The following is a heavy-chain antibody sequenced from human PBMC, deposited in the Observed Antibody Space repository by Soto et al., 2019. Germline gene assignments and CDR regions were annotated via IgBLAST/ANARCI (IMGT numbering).Heavy chain of an antibody. D-gene: IGHD5-18*01. Sequence: GGSLRLSCAASGFTFSSYAMSWVRQAPGKGLEWVSAISGSGGSTYYADSVKGRFTFSRDNSKNTLYLQMNSLRAEDTAVYYCAKSRGYSYGYFDYWGQGTLVTVSS. CDR1: GFTFSSYA. V-gene: IGHV3-23*01. CDR3: AKSRGYSYGYFDY. J-gene: IGHJ4*02. CDR2: ISGSGGST.